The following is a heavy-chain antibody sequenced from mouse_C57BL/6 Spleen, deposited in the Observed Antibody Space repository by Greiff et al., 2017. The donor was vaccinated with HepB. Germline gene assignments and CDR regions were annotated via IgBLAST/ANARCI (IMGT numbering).Heavy chain of an antibody. V-gene: IGHV1-52*01. CDR3: ARGDDYDRFAY. J-gene: IGHJ3*01. Sequence: VQLQQPGAELVRPGSSVKLSCKASGYTFTSYWMHWVKQRPIQGLEWIGNIDPSDSETHYNQKFKDKATLTVDKSSSTAYMQLSSLTSDDSAVYYCARGDDYDRFAYWGQGTLVTVSA. D-gene: IGHD2-4*01. CDR1: GYTFTSYW. CDR2: IDPSDSET.